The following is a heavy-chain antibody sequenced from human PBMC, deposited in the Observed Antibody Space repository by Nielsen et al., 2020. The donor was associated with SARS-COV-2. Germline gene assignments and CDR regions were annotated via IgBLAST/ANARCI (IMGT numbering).Heavy chain of an antibody. CDR1: GFTFDDYA. D-gene: IGHD6-19*01. CDR2: ISWNSGSI. CDR3: AKELASRSGWTGGFDY. J-gene: IGHJ4*02. Sequence: GGSLRLSCVASGFTFDDYAMHWVRQAPGKGLEWVSGISWNSGSIGYADSVKGRFTISRDNAKNSLYLQMNSLRAEDTALYYCAKELASRSGWTGGFDYWGQGTLVTVSS. V-gene: IGHV3-9*01.